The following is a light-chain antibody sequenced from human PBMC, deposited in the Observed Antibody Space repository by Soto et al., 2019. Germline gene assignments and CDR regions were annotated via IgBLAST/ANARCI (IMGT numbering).Light chain of an antibody. V-gene: IGKV3-15*01. CDR1: QSIYSN. CDR3: QKYNDWPPAIT. Sequence: EIVLTQSPATLSVPPGERATLSCRASQSIYSNLAWYQQKPGQAPRLLIYDASTRATGIPARFSGSGSGTDFTLTISSLQSADFAVYYCQKYNDWPPAITFGQGTRLEIK. CDR2: DAS. J-gene: IGKJ5*01.